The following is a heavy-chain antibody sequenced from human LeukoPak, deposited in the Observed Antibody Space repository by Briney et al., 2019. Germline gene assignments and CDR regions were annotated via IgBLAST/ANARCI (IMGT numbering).Heavy chain of an antibody. CDR3: ARAKSYDFWSGYQPFDY. J-gene: IGHJ4*02. CDR1: GGSISSGGYY. CDR2: IYHSGST. D-gene: IGHD3-3*01. V-gene: IGHV4-30-2*02. Sequence: SETLSLTCTISGGSISSGGYYWSWIRQPPGKGLEWIGYIYHSGSTYYNPSLKSRVTISVDTSKNQFSLKLSSVTAADTAVYYCARAKSYDFWSGYQPFDYWGQGTLVTVSS.